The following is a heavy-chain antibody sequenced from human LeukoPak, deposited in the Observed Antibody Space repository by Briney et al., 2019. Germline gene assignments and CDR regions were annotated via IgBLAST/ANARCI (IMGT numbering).Heavy chain of an antibody. Sequence: TGGSLRLSCAASGFTLSNAWMSWVRQAPGKGLEWVGRVKSKTGGGTTDYAAPVKGRFTISRDDSENTLYLQVNSLESEDTAVYYCATEGSPYGYHALGIWGQGTMVTVSS. V-gene: IGHV3-15*01. CDR3: ATEGSPYGYHALGI. CDR1: GFTLSNAW. CDR2: VKSKTGGGTT. D-gene: IGHD5-18*01. J-gene: IGHJ3*02.